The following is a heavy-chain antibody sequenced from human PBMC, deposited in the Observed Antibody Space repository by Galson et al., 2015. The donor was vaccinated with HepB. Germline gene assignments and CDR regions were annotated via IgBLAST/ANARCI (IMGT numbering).Heavy chain of an antibody. V-gene: IGHV3-74*01. D-gene: IGHD1-26*01. CDR3: AREYGGGYPFDY. CDR2: INSDGSST. Sequence: SLRLSCAASGFTFSSYWMHWVRQAPGKGLVWVSRINSDGSSTSYADSVKGRFIISRDNAKNTLYLQMNSLRAEDTAVYFCAREYGGGYPFDYWGQGTLVTVSS. CDR1: GFTFSSYW. J-gene: IGHJ4*02.